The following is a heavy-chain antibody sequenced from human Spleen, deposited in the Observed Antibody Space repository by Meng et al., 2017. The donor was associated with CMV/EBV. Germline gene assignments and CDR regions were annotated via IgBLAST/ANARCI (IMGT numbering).Heavy chain of an antibody. CDR1: FTFIKYA. Sequence: FTFIKYAMNWVRQAPGKGLEWVSSISGSGGTTYYADSVKGRFTVSRDNSKNTLYLQVDSLTVEDTAVYYCAKEAGYYDSSGYYHFDYWGHGTLVTVSS. CDR3: AKEAGYYDSSGYYHFDY. V-gene: IGHV3-23*01. D-gene: IGHD3-22*01. CDR2: ISGSGGTT. J-gene: IGHJ4*01.